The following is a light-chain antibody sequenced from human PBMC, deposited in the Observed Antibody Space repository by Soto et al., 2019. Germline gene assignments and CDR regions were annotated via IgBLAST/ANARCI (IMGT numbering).Light chain of an antibody. CDR1: QSVSTN. CDR3: QQYDKWPRT. V-gene: IGKV3-15*01. Sequence: ETVLTQSPATLSLSPGERATLSCRAGQSVSTNLAWYRQKPGQPPRLLIYFASTRATAVPARFTAGGSGTEFTLTISSLQSDDLAVYYCQQYDKWPRTFGQGTKVDIK. J-gene: IGKJ1*01. CDR2: FAS.